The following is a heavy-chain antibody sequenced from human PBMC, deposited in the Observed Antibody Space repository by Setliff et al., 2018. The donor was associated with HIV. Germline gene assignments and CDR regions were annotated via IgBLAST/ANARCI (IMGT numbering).Heavy chain of an antibody. CDR2: IYYSGST. J-gene: IGHJ5*02. CDR1: GGSISSHF. D-gene: IGHD2-2*01. CDR3: ARGGTSSNWFRA. V-gene: IGHV4-59*11. Sequence: SETLSLTCSVSGGSISSHFWSWIRQPPGKGLEWIGSIYYSGSTNYNPSLKSRVTMSLDTSKNQLSLKLTSVTAADTAVYYCARGGTSSNWFRAWGQGTLVTVSS.